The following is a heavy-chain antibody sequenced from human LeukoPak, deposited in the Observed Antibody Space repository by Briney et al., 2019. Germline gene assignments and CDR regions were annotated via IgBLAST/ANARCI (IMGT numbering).Heavy chain of an antibody. CDR3: ARDLRVGATNDASEI. Sequence: GASVKVSCKASGYTFTGYYMHWVRQAPGQGLEWMGWINPNSGGTNYAQKLQGRLTMTTDTSTSTAYMELRSLRSDDTAVYYCARDLRVGATNDASEIWGQGTTVTVSS. CDR2: INPNSGGT. CDR1: GYTFTGYY. J-gene: IGHJ3*02. D-gene: IGHD1-26*01. V-gene: IGHV1-2*02.